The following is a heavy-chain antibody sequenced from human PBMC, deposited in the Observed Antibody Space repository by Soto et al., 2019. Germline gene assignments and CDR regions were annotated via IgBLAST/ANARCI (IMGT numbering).Heavy chain of an antibody. CDR1: GYTFTRYD. D-gene: IGHD6-13*01. J-gene: IGHJ5*02. Sequence: ASVKISCKASGYTFTRYDINWVRQATGQGLEWMGWMNPNSGNTGYAQRFQGGVTMTRNTSISTAYMELSSLRSEDTAVYYCARGGQGIAAAGIINWFDPWGQGTLVTVS. V-gene: IGHV1-8*01. CDR2: MNPNSGNT. CDR3: ARGGQGIAAAGIINWFDP.